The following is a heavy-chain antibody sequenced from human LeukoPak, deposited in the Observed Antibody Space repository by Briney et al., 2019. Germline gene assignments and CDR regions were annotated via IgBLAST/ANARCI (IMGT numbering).Heavy chain of an antibody. D-gene: IGHD3-22*01. CDR3: ARPPHYYDTSGYSV. V-gene: IGHV7-4-1*02. CDR1: GYTFTSYA. J-gene: IGHJ4*02. CDR2: INTNTGNP. Sequence: ASVKVSCKASGYTFTSYAMNWVRQAPGQGLEWMGWINTNTGNPTYAQGFTGRFVFSLDTSVSTAYLQISSLKAEGTAVYYCARPPHYYDTSGYSVWGQGTLVTVSS.